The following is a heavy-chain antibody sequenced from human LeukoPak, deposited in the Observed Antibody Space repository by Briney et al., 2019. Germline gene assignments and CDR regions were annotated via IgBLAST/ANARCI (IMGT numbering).Heavy chain of an antibody. D-gene: IGHD4-23*01. Sequence: ASVKVSCKASGYTFTSYYMHWVRQAPGQGLEWMGIINPSGGSTSYAQKFQGRVTMTRNTSISTAYMELSSLRSEDTAVYYCARDHGGNSHYFDYWGQGTLVTVSS. CDR2: INPSGGST. J-gene: IGHJ4*02. V-gene: IGHV1-46*01. CDR3: ARDHGGNSHYFDY. CDR1: GYTFTSYY.